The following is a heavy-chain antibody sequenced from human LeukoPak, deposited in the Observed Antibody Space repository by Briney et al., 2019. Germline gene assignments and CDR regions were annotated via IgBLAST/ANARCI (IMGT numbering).Heavy chain of an antibody. Sequence: PGGSLTLLCAACGFPLSKYGMNWARHAPGGGREWLSFPETSGKYIYYGGSVKRRFTISRDNAKNLLFLQMRGLRAEDTAVYYCARGRSITLLRGIAMSDGFNIWGKGAMVAVSS. D-gene: IGHD3-10*01. CDR2: PETSGKYI. CDR3: ARGRSITLLRGIAMSDGFNI. CDR1: GFPLSKYG. J-gene: IGHJ3*02. V-gene: IGHV3-21*06.